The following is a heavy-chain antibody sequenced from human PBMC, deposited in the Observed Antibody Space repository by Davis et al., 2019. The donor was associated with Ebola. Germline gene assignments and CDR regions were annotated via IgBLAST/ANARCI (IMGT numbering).Heavy chain of an antibody. J-gene: IGHJ4*02. CDR3: TCTYGETDY. V-gene: IGHV3-73*01. D-gene: IGHD4-17*01. CDR1: GFSFSSYW. CDR2: IRSKANSYAT. Sequence: GESLKISCAASGFSFSSYWMSWVRQASGKGLEWVGRIRSKANSYATAYAASVKGRFTISRDDSKNTAYLQMNSLKTEDTAVYYCTCTYGETDYWGQGTLVTVSS.